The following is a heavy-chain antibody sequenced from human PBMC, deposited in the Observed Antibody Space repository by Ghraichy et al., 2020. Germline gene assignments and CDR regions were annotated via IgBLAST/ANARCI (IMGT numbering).Heavy chain of an antibody. CDR3: ATDDFPVFWGSGMDN. D-gene: IGHD7-27*01. Sequence: GGSLRLSCVASGFSFGSYAMSWVRQAPGKGLEWVSGINYSGGSTYYADSVKGRFTISRDNSKNTLHLQMNSLRAEDTALYYCATDDFPVFWGSGMDNWGQGTLVTVSS. CDR2: INYSGGST. V-gene: IGHV3-23*01. CDR1: GFSFGSYA. J-gene: IGHJ4*02.